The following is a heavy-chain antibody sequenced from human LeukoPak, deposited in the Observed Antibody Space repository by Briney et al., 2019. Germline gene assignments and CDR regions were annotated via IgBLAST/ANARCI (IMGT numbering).Heavy chain of an antibody. J-gene: IGHJ4*02. CDR3: ARRGSSGTFDY. Sequence: PSETLSLTCTVSGGSISSYYWSWIRQPPGKGLEWIGYIYYSGSTYYNPSLKSRVTISVDTSKNQFSLKLSSVTAADTAVYYCARRGSSGTFDYWGQGTLVTVSS. V-gene: IGHV4-59*08. CDR2: IYYSGST. D-gene: IGHD6-19*01. CDR1: GGSISSYY.